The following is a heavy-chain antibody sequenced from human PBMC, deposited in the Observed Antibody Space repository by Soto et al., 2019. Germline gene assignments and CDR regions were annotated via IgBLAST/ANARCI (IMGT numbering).Heavy chain of an antibody. J-gene: IGHJ4*02. D-gene: IGHD2-8*01. Sequence: EVQLVESGGGLVQPGKALRLSCAASGFTFSKYWMHWVRQVPGKGPVWVSYISGDGTTTDYADSVKGRFTISRDNAKDTLYLQMDSPRGEDTAVYYCAIQDCTNDVCLEAAVTVGGALEYWGQSAQVTVTS. V-gene: IGHV3-74*01. CDR1: GFTFSKYW. CDR2: ISGDGTTT. CDR3: AIQDCTNDVCLEAAVTVGGALEY.